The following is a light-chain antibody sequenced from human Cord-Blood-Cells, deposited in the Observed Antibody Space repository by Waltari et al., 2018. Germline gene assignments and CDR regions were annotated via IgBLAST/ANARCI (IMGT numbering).Light chain of an antibody. V-gene: IGKV1-39*01. Sequence: DIQMTQSPSSLSASVGDRVTITCRASQSISSYLNWYQQKPGKAPKPLIYAASSLQSGVPSRFSGSGSGTDFTPTISSLQPEDFATYYCQQSYSTPTFGGGTKVEIK. CDR2: AAS. J-gene: IGKJ4*01. CDR3: QQSYSTPT. CDR1: QSISSY.